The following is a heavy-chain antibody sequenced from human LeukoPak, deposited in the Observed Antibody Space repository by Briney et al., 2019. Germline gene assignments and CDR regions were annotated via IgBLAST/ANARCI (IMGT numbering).Heavy chain of an antibody. D-gene: IGHD3-22*01. CDR2: IHHIGST. Sequence: SETLSLTCSVSSGSMINFYWSWIRQPPGRGLEWLGYIHHIGSTNYNPSLKSRLTISVDTSKNQFSLQLRSVTAADTAVYYCARLNSYYETSGMALNYFDYWGQGALVTVSS. V-gene: IGHV4-59*08. CDR1: SGSMINFY. J-gene: IGHJ4*02. CDR3: ARLNSYYETSGMALNYFDY.